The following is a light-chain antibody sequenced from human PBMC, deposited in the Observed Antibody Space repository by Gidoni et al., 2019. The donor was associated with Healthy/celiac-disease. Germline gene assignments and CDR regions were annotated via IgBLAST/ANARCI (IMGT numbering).Light chain of an antibody. V-gene: IGKV4-1*01. CDR3: QQYYSTPPT. CDR1: QSVLYRSNTNNY. J-gene: IGKJ1*01. Sequence: DIVMTQSPDSLAVSLGERATINCKSSQSVLYRSNTNNYLAWYQQKPGQPPKLLIYWASTRESGVPDRFSGSGSGTDFTLTISSLQAEDVAVYYCQQYYSTPPTFGQGTKVEIK. CDR2: WAS.